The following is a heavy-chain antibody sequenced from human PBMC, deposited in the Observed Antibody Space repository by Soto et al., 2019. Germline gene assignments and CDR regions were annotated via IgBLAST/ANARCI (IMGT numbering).Heavy chain of an antibody. CDR2: IDGSGGGA. CDR3: AKDAVSANGEWYWFDP. CDR1: EFTFRNYA. Sequence: ELQLLESGGGLVQPGGSLRLSCAASEFTFRNYAMTWVRQAPGKGLEWVSSIDGSGGGAYYSDSVKGRFTVSRDDSQKTLYLQMRSLRVDDTAVYYGAKDAVSANGEWYWFDPWGQGTLVTVSS. D-gene: IGHD2-15*01. V-gene: IGHV3-23*01. J-gene: IGHJ5*02.